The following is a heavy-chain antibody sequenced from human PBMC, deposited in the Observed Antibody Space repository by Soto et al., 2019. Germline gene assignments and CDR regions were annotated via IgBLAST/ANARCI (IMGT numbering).Heavy chain of an antibody. D-gene: IGHD6-19*01. V-gene: IGHV4-4*02. CDR2: IYHSGST. Sequence: QVQLHESGPGLVKPSGALSLTCAVSNGSVSSSNWWSWVRQPPGKGLEWIGEIYHSGSTNYNPSLKSRVTISVDTSKNHFSLNLSSVTAADTAIYYCVRVLLTARWYSSGWYGGPFEIWGQGTMVTVSS. CDR1: NGSVSSSNW. CDR3: VRVLLTARWYSSGWYGGPFEI. J-gene: IGHJ3*02.